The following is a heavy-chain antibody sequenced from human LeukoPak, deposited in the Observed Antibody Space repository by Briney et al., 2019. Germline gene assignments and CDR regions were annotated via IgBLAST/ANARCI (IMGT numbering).Heavy chain of an antibody. CDR3: AKVRGYCGGGSCPNFYYGLAA. V-gene: IGHV3-30*18. Sequence: GGSLRLSCAASGFSFSTSGMHWIRQAPGKGLEWVAVISYDGSNKYYADSVKGRFTISRDNSKNTLYLQMNSMRAEDTAVYYCAKVRGYCGGGSCPNFYYGLAAWAKGPRSPSP. D-gene: IGHD2-15*01. J-gene: IGHJ6*02. CDR1: GFSFSTSG. CDR2: ISYDGSNK.